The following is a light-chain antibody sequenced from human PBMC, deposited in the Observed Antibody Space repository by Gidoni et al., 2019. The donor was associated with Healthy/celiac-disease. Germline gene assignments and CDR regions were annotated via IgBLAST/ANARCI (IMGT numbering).Light chain of an antibody. CDR1: QSISSY. CDR3: QQSYSTPHT. V-gene: IGKV1-39*01. J-gene: IGKJ1*01. CDR2: AAS. Sequence: DFQITQSPSSLSASVGDRVTITCRASQSISSYLNWYQQKPGKAPKLLIYAASSLQSGVQSRFSGSGSGTDFTLTISSLQPEDFATYYCQQSYSTPHTFGQGTKVEIK.